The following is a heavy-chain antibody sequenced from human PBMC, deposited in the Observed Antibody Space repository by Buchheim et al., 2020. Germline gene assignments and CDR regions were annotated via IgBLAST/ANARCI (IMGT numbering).Heavy chain of an antibody. CDR3: AKDQMSSSWPNLADY. D-gene: IGHD6-13*01. V-gene: IGHV3-30*18. CDR2: ISYDGSNK. J-gene: IGHJ4*02. Sequence: QVQLVESGGGVVQPGRSLRLSCAASGFTFSSYGMHWVRQAPGKGLEWVAVISYDGSNKYYADSVKGRFTISRDNSKNTLYLQMNSLRAEDTAVYYCAKDQMSSSWPNLADYWGQGTL. CDR1: GFTFSSYG.